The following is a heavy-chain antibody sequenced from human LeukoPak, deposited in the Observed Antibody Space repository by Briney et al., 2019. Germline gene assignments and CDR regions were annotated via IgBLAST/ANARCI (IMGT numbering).Heavy chain of an antibody. CDR3: ARALLWLTSWFDP. V-gene: IGHV4-39*07. D-gene: IGHD2-21*01. J-gene: IGHJ5*02. CDR1: GGSISSSSYY. Sequence: SETLSLTCTVSGGSISSSSYYWGWIRQPPGKGLEWIGSIYYSGSTYYNPSLKSRVTISVDTSKNQFSLKLSSVTAADTAVYYCARALLWLTSWFDPWGQGTLVTVSS. CDR2: IYYSGST.